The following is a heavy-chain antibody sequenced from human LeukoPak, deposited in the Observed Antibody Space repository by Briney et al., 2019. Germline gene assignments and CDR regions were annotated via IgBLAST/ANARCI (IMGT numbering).Heavy chain of an antibody. CDR3: AELGITMIGGV. V-gene: IGHV3-48*03. CDR1: GFIFSNYE. J-gene: IGHJ6*04. D-gene: IGHD3-10*02. CDR2: ISSRGSTI. Sequence: PGGSLRLSCEASGFIFSNYEMNWVRQPPGKGLEWVSYISSRGSTINYADSVKGGFTISRDNAKNSLYMQLNRLTPEDTAVYYCAELGITMIGGVWGKGTTVTISS.